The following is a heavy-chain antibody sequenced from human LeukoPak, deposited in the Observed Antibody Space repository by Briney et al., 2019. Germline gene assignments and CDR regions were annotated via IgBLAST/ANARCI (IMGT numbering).Heavy chain of an antibody. CDR3: ARVRVVVTAHQAFDI. V-gene: IGHV1-46*03. CDR1: GYIFTSYY. D-gene: IGHD2-21*02. CDR2: INPSGGST. J-gene: IGHJ3*02. Sequence: ASVKVSCKASGYIFTSYYMHWVRQATGQGLEWMGIINPSGGSTNYAQKFQGRVAMTRDTSTNTVYMELSSLRFEDTAVYYCARVRVVVTAHQAFDIWGQGTMITVSS.